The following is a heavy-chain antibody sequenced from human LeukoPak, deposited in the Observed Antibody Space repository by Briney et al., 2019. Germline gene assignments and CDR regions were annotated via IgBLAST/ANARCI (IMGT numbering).Heavy chain of an antibody. CDR3: ARSRGILTGRYYYYYGMDV. V-gene: IGHV5-51*01. CDR2: IYPGDSDT. Sequence: GESLKISCKGSGFSFTSYWIGWVRQMPGKGLECMGIIYPGDSDTRYSPSFQGQVTISADKSISTAYLQSSSLKASDTAMYYCARSRGILTGRYYYYYGMDVWGQGTTVTVSS. J-gene: IGHJ6*02. D-gene: IGHD3-9*01. CDR1: GFSFTSYW.